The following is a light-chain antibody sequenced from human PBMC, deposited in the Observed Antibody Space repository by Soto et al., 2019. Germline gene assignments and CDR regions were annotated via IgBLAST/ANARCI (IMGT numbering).Light chain of an antibody. Sequence: QSALTQPASASGSPGQSITISCTGTSSDVGGYNYVSWYQQQPGKAPKLMIYEVSSRPSGVSNRFSGSKSGNTASLTSSGLQAEDEADYYCSSYTSSSTLVVFGGGTKVTVL. V-gene: IGLV2-14*01. J-gene: IGLJ2*01. CDR1: SSDVGGYNY. CDR3: SSYTSSSTLVV. CDR2: EVS.